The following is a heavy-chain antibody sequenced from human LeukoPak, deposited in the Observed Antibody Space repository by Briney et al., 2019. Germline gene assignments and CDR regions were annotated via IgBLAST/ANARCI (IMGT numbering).Heavy chain of an antibody. CDR1: GYTFTSYY. J-gene: IGHJ5*02. D-gene: IGHD6-13*01. CDR2: INPSGGST. Sequence: GASVKVSCKASGYTFTSYYMHWVRQAPGQGLEWMGIINPSGGSTSYAQKFQGRVTMTRDTSTSTVYMELSSLRSEDTAVYYCARDLHGGSSWMYNWFDPWGQGTLVTVSS. CDR3: ARDLHGGSSWMYNWFDP. V-gene: IGHV1-46*01.